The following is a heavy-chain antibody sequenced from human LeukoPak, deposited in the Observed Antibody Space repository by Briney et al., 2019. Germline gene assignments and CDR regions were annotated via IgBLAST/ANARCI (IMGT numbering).Heavy chain of an antibody. CDR2: INPNSGGT. CDR1: GYTFTGYY. CDR3: ARAGAIVVVSGAFDI. V-gene: IGHV1-2*02. D-gene: IGHD2-21*01. J-gene: IGHJ3*02. Sequence: GASVKVSCKASGYTFTGYYMHWVRQAPGQGLEWMGWINPNSGGTNYAQKFQGRVTMTRDTSISTAYMGLSRLRSDDTAVYYCARAGAIVVVSGAFDIWGQGTMVTVSS.